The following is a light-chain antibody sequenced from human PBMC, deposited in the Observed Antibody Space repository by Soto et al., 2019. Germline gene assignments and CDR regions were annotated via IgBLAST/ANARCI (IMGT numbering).Light chain of an antibody. CDR1: QSVSNSY. V-gene: IGKV3-20*01. Sequence: EIVLTQSPGTLSLSPGERATLSCRASQSVSNSYLAWYQQKPGQAPRLLIYGASSRATGIPDRFSGSGSGTDFTLIISRLEPEDFAVYYCQQYGSSPPRTFGQGTKVEIK. CDR2: GAS. CDR3: QQYGSSPPRT. J-gene: IGKJ1*01.